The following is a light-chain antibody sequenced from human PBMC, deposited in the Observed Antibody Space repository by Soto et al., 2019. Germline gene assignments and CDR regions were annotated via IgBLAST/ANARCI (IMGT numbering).Light chain of an antibody. CDR3: QQRSNWPWT. J-gene: IGKJ1*01. V-gene: IGKV3-11*01. CDR1: QSVSSY. Sequence: EIVLTQSPAILSMSPGERATLSCRASQSVSSYLAWYQQKPGQAPRLLIYDASNRATGIPARFSGSGSGTDFTLTISSLEPEDFAVYYRQQRSNWPWTFGQGTKV. CDR2: DAS.